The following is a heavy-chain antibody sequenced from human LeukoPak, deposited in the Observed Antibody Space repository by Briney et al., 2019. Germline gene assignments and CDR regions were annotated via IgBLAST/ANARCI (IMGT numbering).Heavy chain of an antibody. Sequence: KPGGSLTLSCAASGFTFSDVWMTWVRQAPGKGMEWVGRIKTKTDGAATDYAAPVKGRFTILRDASENMLYLQMKSLKTEDTALYYCTTATELIVATIPDYWGQGTLVTVSS. J-gene: IGHJ4*02. CDR2: IKTKTDGAAT. D-gene: IGHD5-12*01. CDR1: GFTFSDVW. CDR3: TTATELIVATIPDY. V-gene: IGHV3-15*01.